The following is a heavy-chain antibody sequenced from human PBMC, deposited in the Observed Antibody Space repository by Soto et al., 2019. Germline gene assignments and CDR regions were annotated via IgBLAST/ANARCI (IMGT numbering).Heavy chain of an antibody. Sequence: QVQLVQSGAEVKKPGSSVKVTCKASGGTFSSYTISWVRQAPGQGLEWMGRIIPILGIANYAQKFQGRVTITADKSTSTAYMELSSLRSEDTAVHYCARAGYDSIWDYWGQGTLVTVSS. CDR1: GGTFSSYT. CDR3: ARAGYDSIWDY. J-gene: IGHJ4*02. D-gene: IGHD3-22*01. CDR2: IIPILGIA. V-gene: IGHV1-69*02.